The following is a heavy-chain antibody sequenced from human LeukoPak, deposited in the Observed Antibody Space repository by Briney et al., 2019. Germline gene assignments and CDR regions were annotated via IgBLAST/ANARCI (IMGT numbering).Heavy chain of an antibody. D-gene: IGHD2-2*01. CDR2: ISSSSSTI. CDR1: GFTFSAAW. CDR3: ARDAGYCSSTSCYRAFDI. Sequence: GGSLRLSCAASGFTFSAAWMNWVRQAPGKGREWVSYISSSSSTIYYADSVKGQFTISRDNAKNSLYLQMNSLRAEDTAVYYCARDAGYCSSTSCYRAFDIWGQGTMVTVSS. J-gene: IGHJ3*02. V-gene: IGHV3-48*04.